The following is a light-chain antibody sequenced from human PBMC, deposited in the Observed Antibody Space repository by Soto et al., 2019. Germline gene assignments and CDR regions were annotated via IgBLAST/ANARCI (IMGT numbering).Light chain of an antibody. V-gene: IGLV2-8*01. J-gene: IGLJ1*01. CDR1: SSDVGGYNY. CDR3: CSYAGNSYV. Sequence: QSALTQPPSASGSPGQSVTISCTGTSSDVGGYNYVSWYQHHPGTAPKVLIYDVGRRPSGVPDRFSASKSGNTASLTISGLQTEDDADYYCCSYAGNSYVFGTGTKVTVL. CDR2: DVG.